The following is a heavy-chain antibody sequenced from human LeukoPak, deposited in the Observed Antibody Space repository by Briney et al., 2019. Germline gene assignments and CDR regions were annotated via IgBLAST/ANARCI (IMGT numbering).Heavy chain of an antibody. D-gene: IGHD3-22*01. Sequence: GASVKVSCKASGYTFTGYYMHWVRQAPGQGLEWMGWINPNSGGTNYAQKFQGRVTMTRDTSISTAYMELSRLRSDGTAVYYCARDARITMIVGYYFDYWGQGTLVTVSS. CDR1: GYTFTGYY. CDR2: INPNSGGT. CDR3: ARDARITMIVGYYFDY. V-gene: IGHV1-2*02. J-gene: IGHJ4*02.